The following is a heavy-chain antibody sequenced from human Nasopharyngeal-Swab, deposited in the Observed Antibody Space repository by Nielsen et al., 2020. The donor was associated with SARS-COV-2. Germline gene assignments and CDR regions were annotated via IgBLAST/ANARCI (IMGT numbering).Heavy chain of an antibody. V-gene: IGHV5-51*04. J-gene: IGHJ4*02. CDR3: ATAYNGNYYWDY. Sequence: GESLKISCKGSGYSFSSYWIGWVRQMPGKGLEWMGIMYPRYSDTRYSPSFQGQVTISADKPISTAYLQWSSLKASDTAMYYCATAYNGNYYWDYWGQGTLVTVSS. CDR2: MYPRYSDT. D-gene: IGHD1-7*01. CDR1: GYSFSSYW.